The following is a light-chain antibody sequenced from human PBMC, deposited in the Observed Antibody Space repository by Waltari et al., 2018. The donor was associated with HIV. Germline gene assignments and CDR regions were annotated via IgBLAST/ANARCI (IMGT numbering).Light chain of an antibody. CDR2: EDS. CDR1: ALPKKY. CDR3: YSTDSSGNHGV. V-gene: IGLV3-10*01. J-gene: IGLJ1*01. Sequence: SYELTQPPSVSVSPGQTARITCSADALPKKYAYWYQQKSGQAPVLVIYEDSKRPSGIPERFSGSSSGTMATLTIRGAQVEDEADYYCYSTDSSGNHGVFGTGTTVTVL.